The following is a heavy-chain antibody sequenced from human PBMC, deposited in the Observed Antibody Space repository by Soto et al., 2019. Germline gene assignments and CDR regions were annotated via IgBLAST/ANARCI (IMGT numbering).Heavy chain of an antibody. Sequence: GGSLRLSCAASGFTFSSYGMHWVRQAPGKGLEWVAVIWYDGSNKYYADSVKGRFTISRDNSKNTLYLQMNSLRAEDTAVYYCAREMDSPPPGGMDVWGQGTTVTVSS. CDR2: IWYDGSNK. CDR3: AREMDSPPPGGMDV. J-gene: IGHJ6*02. CDR1: GFTFSSYG. V-gene: IGHV3-33*01. D-gene: IGHD4-4*01.